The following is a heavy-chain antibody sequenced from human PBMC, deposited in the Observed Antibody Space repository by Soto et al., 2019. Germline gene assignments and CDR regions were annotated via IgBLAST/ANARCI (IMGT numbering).Heavy chain of an antibody. CDR2: ISAYNGNT. Sequence: GASVKVSCKASGYTFTSYGISWGRQAPGQGLEWMGWISAYNGNTNYAQKLQGRVTMTTDTSTSTAYMELRSLRSDDTAVYYCARYPIVVVTAILSPWGQGTLVTVSS. D-gene: IGHD2-21*02. CDR1: GYTFTSYG. V-gene: IGHV1-18*04. CDR3: ARYPIVVVTAILSP. J-gene: IGHJ5*02.